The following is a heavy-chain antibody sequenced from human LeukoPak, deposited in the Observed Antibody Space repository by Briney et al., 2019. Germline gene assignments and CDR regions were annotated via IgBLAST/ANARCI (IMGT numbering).Heavy chain of an antibody. J-gene: IGHJ4*02. V-gene: IGHV3-13*01. CDR2: IGTAVDT. CDR3: ARETGGFDY. Sequence: GGSLRLSCAPSGFTSSSYVMHWVRQATGKGREWVSAIGTAVDTYYPDYVKGRFTISRENAKNSLYLQINSLRAGDTAVYYCARETGGFDYWGQGTLVTVSS. D-gene: IGHD1-14*01. CDR1: GFTSSSYV.